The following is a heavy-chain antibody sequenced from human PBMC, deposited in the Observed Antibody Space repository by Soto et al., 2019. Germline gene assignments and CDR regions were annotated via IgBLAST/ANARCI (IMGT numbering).Heavy chain of an antibody. CDR1: GDSISSTNW. CDR3: TKLTWADYGGIFDP. J-gene: IGHJ5*02. D-gene: IGHD4-17*01. V-gene: IGHV4-4*02. CDR2: IYHSGST. Sequence: SETLSLTCAVSGDSISSTNWWSWVRRPPGKGLEWIGEIYHSGSTNYNPSLKSRVTISVDKSKNQFSLKLSSVTTADTAVYYCTKLTWADYGGIFDPWGQGTLVT.